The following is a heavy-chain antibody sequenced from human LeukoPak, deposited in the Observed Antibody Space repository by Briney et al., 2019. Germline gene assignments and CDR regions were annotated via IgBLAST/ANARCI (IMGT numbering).Heavy chain of an antibody. CDR2: ISSSSSYI. CDR3: ARHDYYGSGSYYRGAPVDY. CDR1: GFTFSSYS. V-gene: IGHV3-21*01. J-gene: IGHJ4*02. D-gene: IGHD3-10*01. Sequence: PGGSLRLSCAASGFTFSSYSMNWVRQAPGKGLEWVSSISSSSSYIYYSDSVKGRFTIPRENAKNSLYLQMNSLRAEDTAVYYCARHDYYGSGSYYRGAPVDYWGQGTLVTVSS.